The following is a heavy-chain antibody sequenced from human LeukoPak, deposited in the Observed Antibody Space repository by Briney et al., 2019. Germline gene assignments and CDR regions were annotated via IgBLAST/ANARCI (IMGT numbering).Heavy chain of an antibody. J-gene: IGHJ4*02. CDR1: GFTVSSNY. CDR3: ARDGKGLAYYFDY. Sequence: PGGLRLSCAASGFTVSSNYMSWARQAPGKGLEWVSVIYSGGSTYYADSVKGRFTISRDNAKNSLYLQMNSLRAEDTAVYYCARDGKGLAYYFDYWGQGTLVTVSS. D-gene: IGHD6-19*01. V-gene: IGHV3-53*01. CDR2: IYSGGST.